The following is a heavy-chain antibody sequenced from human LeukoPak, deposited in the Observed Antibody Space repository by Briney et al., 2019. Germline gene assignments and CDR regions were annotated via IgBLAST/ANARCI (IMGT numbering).Heavy chain of an antibody. CDR1: GGSISSSSYY. D-gene: IGHD3-10*01. CDR2: INHSGST. Sequence: SDTLSLTCTVSGGSISSSSYYWGWIRQPPGKGLEWIGEINHSGSTNYNPSLKSRVTISVDTSKNQFSLKLSSVTAADTAVYYCARHGDYYGSGSRYWGQGTLVTVSS. CDR3: ARHGDYYGSGSRY. J-gene: IGHJ4*02. V-gene: IGHV4-39*01.